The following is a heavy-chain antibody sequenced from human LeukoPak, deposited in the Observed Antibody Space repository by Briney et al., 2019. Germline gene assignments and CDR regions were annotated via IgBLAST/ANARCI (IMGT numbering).Heavy chain of an antibody. D-gene: IGHD1-1*01. Sequence: PSETLSLTCTVSGGSISNYYWSWVRQPPGKGLEWIGYLYYSGSTNYNPSLKSRVTISVDTSKSQFSLKLNSVTTADTAVYYCARGRYRLDYWGQGTLVTVSS. V-gene: IGHV4-59*13. J-gene: IGHJ4*02. CDR2: LYYSGST. CDR1: GGSISNYY. CDR3: ARGRYRLDY.